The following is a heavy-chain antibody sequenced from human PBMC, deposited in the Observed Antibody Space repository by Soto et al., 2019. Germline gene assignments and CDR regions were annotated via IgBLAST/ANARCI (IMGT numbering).Heavy chain of an antibody. CDR2: IYWDDDK. CDR3: AHSLYYYDSTALLDY. J-gene: IGHJ4*02. V-gene: IGHV2-5*02. Sequence: QITLKESGPTLVKPTQTLTLTCTVSGFSLSTSGVGVGWIRQPPGKALEWLALIYWDDDKRYSPSLKSRLTITKDTSKNQVVITMTNMDPVDTATYYCAHSLYYYDSTALLDYWGQGTLVTVSS. CDR1: GFSLSTSGVG. D-gene: IGHD3-22*01.